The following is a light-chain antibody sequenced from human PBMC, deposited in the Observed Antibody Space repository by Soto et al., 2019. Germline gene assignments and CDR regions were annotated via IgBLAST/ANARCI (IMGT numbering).Light chain of an antibody. CDR1: ETVATN. J-gene: IGKJ1*01. CDR2: GAS. CDR3: QQYNNWPRT. Sequence: ELVMTQSPATLSVSPGERTTLSCRASETVATNLAWSQQKPAQAPSLLISGASTRAAGISDRCRGSGSGTEFTLTISSLQSEDVAVFYCQQYNNWPRTFGQGTKVDIK. V-gene: IGKV3-15*01.